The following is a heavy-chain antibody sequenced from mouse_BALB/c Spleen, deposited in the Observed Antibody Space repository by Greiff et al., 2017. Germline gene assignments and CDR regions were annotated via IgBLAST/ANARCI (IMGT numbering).Heavy chain of an antibody. CDR3: ARLGNSYAMDY. Sequence: EVMLVESGGGLVKPGGSLKLSCAASGFAFSSYDMSWVRQTPEKRLEWVAYISSGGGSTYYPDTVKGRFTISRDNAKNTLYLQMSSLKSEDTAMYYCARLGNSYAMDYWGQGTSVTVSS. J-gene: IGHJ4*01. V-gene: IGHV5-12-1*01. D-gene: IGHD2-1*01. CDR2: ISSGGGST. CDR1: GFAFSSYD.